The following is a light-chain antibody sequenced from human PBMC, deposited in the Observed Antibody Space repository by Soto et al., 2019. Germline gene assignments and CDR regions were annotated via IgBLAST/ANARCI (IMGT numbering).Light chain of an antibody. Sequence: DVRMTQSPSSLSASVGDTITITCRASQTINTYLNWFQQKPGEPPRLLIYGASTLHDGVPSRFSGSGSGADFTLTISGLQPEDFASYHCQQTYSDISFGGGTKVDNK. CDR3: QQTYSDIS. J-gene: IGKJ4*01. CDR1: QTINTY. V-gene: IGKV1-39*01. CDR2: GAS.